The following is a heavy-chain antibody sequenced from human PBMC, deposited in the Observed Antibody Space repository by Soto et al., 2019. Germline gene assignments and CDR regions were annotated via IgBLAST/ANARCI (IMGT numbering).Heavy chain of an antibody. CDR1: GFSLSTSGMC. CDR3: ARMVDSSSPDRYFDY. Sequence: KSGPTLVNPTQTLTLTCTFSGFSLSTSGMCVSWIRQPPGKALEWLARIDWDDDKYYSTSLKTRLTISKDTSKNQVVLTMTNMDPVDTATYYCARMVDSSSPDRYFDYWGQGTLVTVSS. J-gene: IGHJ4*02. D-gene: IGHD6-6*01. CDR2: IDWDDDK. V-gene: IGHV2-70*11.